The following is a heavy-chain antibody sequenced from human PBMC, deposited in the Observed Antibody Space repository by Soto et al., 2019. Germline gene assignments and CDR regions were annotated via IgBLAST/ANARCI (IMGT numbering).Heavy chain of an antibody. V-gene: IGHV1-18*01. CDR2: INTYNGMT. J-gene: IGHJ4*02. Sequence: QVKLVQSGGEVKKPGASVTVSCKASGYTFVNYQITGVRQAPGQGLEWMAWINTYNGMTDYAQRFQGRVTMTRDTSTSTAYMELRNLGSDDTAVHFCAKSPRGEMATDWGQGTLVNVSS. CDR3: AKSPRGEMATD. D-gene: IGHD5-12*01. CDR1: GYTFVNYQ.